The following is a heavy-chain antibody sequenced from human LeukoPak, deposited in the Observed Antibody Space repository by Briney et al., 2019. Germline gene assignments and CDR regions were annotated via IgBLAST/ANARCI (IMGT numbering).Heavy chain of an antibody. V-gene: IGHV1-46*01. CDR2: INPSGGST. CDR3: AREVPEKHFDWPSNWFDP. CDR1: GYTFTSYY. D-gene: IGHD3-9*01. Sequence: ASVKVSCKASGYTFTSYYMLWVRQAPGQGLEWMGIINPSGGSTSYAQKFQGRVTMTRDTSTSTVYMELSSLRSEDTAVYYCAREVPEKHFDWPSNWFDPWGQGTLVTVSS. J-gene: IGHJ5*02.